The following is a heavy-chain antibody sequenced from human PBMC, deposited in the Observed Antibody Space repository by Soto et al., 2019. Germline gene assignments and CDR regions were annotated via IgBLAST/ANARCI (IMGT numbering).Heavy chain of an antibody. D-gene: IGHD5-12*01. CDR1: GFTFSSYA. V-gene: IGHV3-49*04. Sequence: GGSLRLSCAASGFTFSSYAMHWVRQAPGKGLEWVGFIRSKAYGGTTEYAASVKGRFTISRDDSKSIAYLQMNSLKTEDTAVYYCTRDFGDSGYDFGYWGQGTLVTVSS. CDR2: IRSKAYGGTT. J-gene: IGHJ4*02. CDR3: TRDFGDSGYDFGY.